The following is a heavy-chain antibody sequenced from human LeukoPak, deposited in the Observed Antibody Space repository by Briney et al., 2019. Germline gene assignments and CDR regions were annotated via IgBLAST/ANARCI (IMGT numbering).Heavy chain of an antibody. V-gene: IGHV3-74*01. CDR1: GFTLNNYW. CDR2: INIDGSSI. CDR3: ARIQAVDANFDC. D-gene: IGHD2-2*01. Sequence: GGSLRLSCAASGFTLNNYWMHWVRQAPGKGLEWVSRINIDGSSISYADSVKGRFTISRDNAKNTLYLQMNSLRAEDTAVYYCARIQAVDANFDCWGQGTLITVSS. J-gene: IGHJ4*02.